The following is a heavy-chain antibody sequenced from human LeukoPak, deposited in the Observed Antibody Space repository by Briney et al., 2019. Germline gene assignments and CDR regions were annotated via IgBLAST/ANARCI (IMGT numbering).Heavy chain of an antibody. CDR2: IYYSGST. J-gene: IGHJ5*02. V-gene: IGHV4-39*07. CDR3: ARGPLNYDFWSGYYDTWFDP. CDR1: GDSISSSSYY. Sequence: SETLSLTCTISGDSISSSSYYWGWIRQPPGKGLEWIGSIYYSGSTYYNPSLKSRVTISVDTSKNQFSLKLSSVTAADTAVYFCARGPLNYDFWSGYYDTWFDPWGQGTLDTVSS. D-gene: IGHD3-3*01.